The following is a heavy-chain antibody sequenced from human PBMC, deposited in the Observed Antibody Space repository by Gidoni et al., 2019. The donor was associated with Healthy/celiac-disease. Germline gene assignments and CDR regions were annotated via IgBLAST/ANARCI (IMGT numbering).Heavy chain of an antibody. CDR2: IYYSGST. V-gene: IGHV4-39*01. Sequence: QLQLQESGPGLVKPSETLSLTCTVSGGSISSSRYYWGWIRQPPGQGLEWIGSIYYSGSTYYNPSLKSRVTISVDTSKNQFSLKLSSVTAADTAVYYWARQTNVVVVIAILYFDYWGQGTLVTVSS. J-gene: IGHJ4*02. D-gene: IGHD2-21*01. CDR3: ARQTNVVVVIAILYFDY. CDR1: GGSISSSRYY.